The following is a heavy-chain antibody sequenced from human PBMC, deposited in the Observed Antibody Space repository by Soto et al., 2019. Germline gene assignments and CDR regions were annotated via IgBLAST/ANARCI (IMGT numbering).Heavy chain of an antibody. V-gene: IGHV1-46*01. CDR1: GYTFTSYY. Sequence: ASVKVSCKASGYTFTSYYMHWVRQAPGQGLEWMGIINPSGGSTSYAQKFQGRVTMTRDTSTSTVYMELSSLRSEDTAVYYCARDHGGGYGNSYGMDVWGQGTTVTVS. CDR2: INPSGGST. CDR3: ARDHGGGYGNSYGMDV. D-gene: IGHD5-12*01. J-gene: IGHJ6*02.